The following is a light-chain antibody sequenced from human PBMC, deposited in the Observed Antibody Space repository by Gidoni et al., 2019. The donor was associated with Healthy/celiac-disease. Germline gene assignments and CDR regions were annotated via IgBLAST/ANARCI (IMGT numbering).Light chain of an antibody. CDR3: QAWDSIYVV. CDR2: QDS. Sequence: YELTHPPPSSVSPGQTASITCSGDKLGDKYACWYQQKPGQSPVLVNYQDSKRPPGIPERFSGSNSGNTATLTISGTQAMDEADYCCQAWDSIYVVFGGGTKLTVL. V-gene: IGLV3-1*01. J-gene: IGLJ2*01. CDR1: KLGDKY.